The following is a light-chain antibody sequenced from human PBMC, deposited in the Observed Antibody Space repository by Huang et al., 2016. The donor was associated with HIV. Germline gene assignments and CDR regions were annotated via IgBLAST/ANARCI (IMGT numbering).Light chain of an antibody. CDR2: AAS. V-gene: IGKV3-15*01. CDR1: QSVGRN. J-gene: IGKJ1*01. CDR3: QQHNSWPRT. Sequence: EIVMTQSPATLSVSPGARATLACRASQSVGRNLAWYQQRRGQAPRLRIYAASTRATGIPARFSGSGSGTEFTLTVSSLQSEDFAVYYCQQHNSWPRTFGQGTRV.